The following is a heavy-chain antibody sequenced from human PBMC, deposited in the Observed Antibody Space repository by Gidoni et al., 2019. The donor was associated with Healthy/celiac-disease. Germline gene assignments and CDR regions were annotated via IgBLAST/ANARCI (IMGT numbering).Heavy chain of an antibody. CDR1: VYTLTELS. V-gene: IGHV1-24*01. CDR2: FDPEDGET. J-gene: IGHJ6*02. CDR3: ATDLPARPPTVTADYYYYYGMDV. Sequence: QVQLVQSGAEVKKPGASVTVSCTVSVYTLTELSMHWVRQSPGKGLEWMGGFDPEDGETIYAQKFQGRVTMTEDTSTDTAYMELSSLRSEDTAVYYCATDLPARPPTVTADYYYYYGMDVWGQGTTVTVSS. D-gene: IGHD4-17*01.